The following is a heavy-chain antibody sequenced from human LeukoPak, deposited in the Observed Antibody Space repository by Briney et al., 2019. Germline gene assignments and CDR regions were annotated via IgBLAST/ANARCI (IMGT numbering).Heavy chain of an antibody. Sequence: GGSLRLACAASGFTFSSYEMNWVRQAPGKGLEWVSYISSSGSTIYYADSVKGRFTISRDNAKNSLYLQMNSLRAEDTAVYYCVRDDYGDLDWGQGTLVTVSS. CDR3: VRDDYGDLD. CDR2: ISSSGSTI. D-gene: IGHD4-17*01. J-gene: IGHJ4*02. V-gene: IGHV3-48*03. CDR1: GFTFSSYE.